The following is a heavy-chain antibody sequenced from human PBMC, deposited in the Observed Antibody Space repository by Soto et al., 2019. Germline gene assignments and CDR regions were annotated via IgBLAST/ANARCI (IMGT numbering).Heavy chain of an antibody. J-gene: IGHJ6*02. V-gene: IGHV5-51*01. Sequence: AGESLKISCKGSGYSFTSYWIGWVRQMPGKGLEWMGIIYPGDSDTRYSPSFQGQVTISADKSISTAYLQWSSLRAEDTAVYYCARRTTIYYYYGMDVWGQGTTVTVSS. CDR2: IYPGDSDT. D-gene: IGHD4-17*01. CDR3: ARRTTIYYYYGMDV. CDR1: GYSFTSYW.